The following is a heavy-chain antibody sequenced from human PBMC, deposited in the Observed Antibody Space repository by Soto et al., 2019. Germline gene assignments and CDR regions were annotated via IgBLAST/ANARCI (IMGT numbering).Heavy chain of an antibody. D-gene: IGHD4-17*01. CDR1: ALFMSTTSYV. Sequence: PQTRPLPYTVSALFMSTTSYVVSRLRHSTRRHLQLNGSLFYTGHTYYNPSLLSRVTISADTSKNQFFLRLTSVTAADTGVYFCARTLGPQVTVYGDSDYRWTIDQWGQGTLVTVS. CDR2: LFYTGHT. CDR3: ARTLGPQVTVYGDSDYRWTIDQ. J-gene: IGHJ1*01. V-gene: IGHV4-39*01.